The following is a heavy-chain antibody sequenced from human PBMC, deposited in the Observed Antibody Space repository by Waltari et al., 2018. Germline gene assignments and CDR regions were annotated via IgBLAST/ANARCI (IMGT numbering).Heavy chain of an antibody. CDR1: GGSITSSNYY. Sequence: QVQLQESGPGLVKPSETLSLTCTVSGGSITSSNYYWGWIRQPPGKGLEWIGSIYYSGSTYYNPALKGRVTISVDTSKNQFSLKLSSVTAADTAVYYCARALKSSGWYYYWGQGTLVTVSS. V-gene: IGHV4-39*07. J-gene: IGHJ4*02. CDR3: ARALKSSGWYYY. CDR2: IYYSGST. D-gene: IGHD6-19*01.